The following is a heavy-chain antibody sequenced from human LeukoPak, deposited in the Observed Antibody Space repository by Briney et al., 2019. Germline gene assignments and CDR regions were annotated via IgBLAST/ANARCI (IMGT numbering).Heavy chain of an antibody. CDR2: ISGSGTTA. V-gene: IGHV3-23*01. CDR3: AKGRYCSGGSCYYYYGMDV. Sequence: GGSLRLSCAASGLTFSSFGMSWVRQAPGKGLEWVSHISGSGTTAYYADSVKGRFTISRDNSKNTLYLQMNSLRAEDTAVYYCAKGRYCSGGSCYYYYGMDVWGQGTTVTVSS. CDR1: GLTFSSFG. J-gene: IGHJ6*02. D-gene: IGHD2-15*01.